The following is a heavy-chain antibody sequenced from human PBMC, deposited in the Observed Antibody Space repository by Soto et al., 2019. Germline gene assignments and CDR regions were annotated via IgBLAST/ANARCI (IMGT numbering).Heavy chain of an antibody. J-gene: IGHJ6*02. V-gene: IGHV1-18*01. CDR2: ISAYNGNT. CDR1: GYTFTSYG. D-gene: IGHD2-8*01. CDR3: ARVGYCTNGVCYTNYYYYYYGMDV. Sequence: ASVKVSCKASGYTFTSYGISWVRQAPGQGLEWMGWISAYNGNTNYAQKLQGRVTMTTDTSTSTAYMELRSLRSDDTAVYYCARVGYCTNGVCYTNYYYYYYGMDVWGQGTTVTVSS.